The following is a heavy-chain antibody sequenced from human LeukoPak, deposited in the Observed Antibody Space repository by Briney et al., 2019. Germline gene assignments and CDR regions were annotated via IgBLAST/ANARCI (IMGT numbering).Heavy chain of an antibody. CDR1: GFTFSSYG. CDR3: AKGFAYYYDSSGYQIDY. V-gene: IGHV3-30*18. D-gene: IGHD3-22*01. Sequence: GGSLRLSCAASGFTFSSYGMHWVRQAPGKGLEWVAVISYGGSNKYYADSVKGRFTISRDNSKNTLYLQMNSLGAEDTAVYYCAKGFAYYYDSSGYQIDYWGQGTLVTVSS. CDR2: ISYGGSNK. J-gene: IGHJ4*02.